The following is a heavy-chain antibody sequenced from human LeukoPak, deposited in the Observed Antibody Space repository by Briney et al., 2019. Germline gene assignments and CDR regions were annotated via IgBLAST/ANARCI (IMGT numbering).Heavy chain of an antibody. Sequence: PGGSLRLSCAASGFTFSSFGMYWVRQAPGKGLEWVAMISYDGSNTFYADSVKGRFTVSRDNSKNTLYLQMNSLRAEDTAVYYCAREAAALDCWGQGTLVTVSS. CDR2: ISYDGSNT. CDR3: AREAAALDC. CDR1: GFTFSSFG. J-gene: IGHJ4*02. D-gene: IGHD6-25*01. V-gene: IGHV3-30*03.